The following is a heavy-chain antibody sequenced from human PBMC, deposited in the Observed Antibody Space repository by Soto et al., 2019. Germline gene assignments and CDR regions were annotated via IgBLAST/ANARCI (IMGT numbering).Heavy chain of an antibody. CDR3: ARDHRWGYEYGDYGDS. V-gene: IGHV3-20*04. J-gene: IGHJ5*01. D-gene: IGHD4-17*01. CDR1: GFSLDEYG. Sequence: EVQLVESGGGVVRPGGSLRLACAVSGFSLDEYGMSWVRQAPGKGLEWVSGMHRNGGSTGYADSVEGRFTISRDDAKNSLYLQMNSLRAEDTAFYYCARDHRWGYEYGDYGDSWGHGTLVTVSS. CDR2: MHRNGGST.